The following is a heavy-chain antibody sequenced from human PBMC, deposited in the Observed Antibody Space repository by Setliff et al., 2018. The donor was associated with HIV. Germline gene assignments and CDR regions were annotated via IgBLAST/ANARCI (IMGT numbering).Heavy chain of an antibody. Sequence: PGGSLRLSCAASGFSLRSYWMHWVRQAPGKGLEWVSRIDFDGSITSYADAVKGRFAISRDNLKNTLFLQMNSLRPEDTAMYYCARDRGTPDKCFDPWGQGTLVTVSS. CDR3: ARDRGTPDKCFDP. J-gene: IGHJ5*02. D-gene: IGHD3-16*01. CDR1: GFSLRSYW. V-gene: IGHV3-74*01. CDR2: IDFDGSIT.